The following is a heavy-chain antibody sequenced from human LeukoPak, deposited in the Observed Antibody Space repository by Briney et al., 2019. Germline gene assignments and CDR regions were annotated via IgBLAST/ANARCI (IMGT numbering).Heavy chain of an antibody. J-gene: IGHJ4*02. CDR3: VRGSLRLPRSTPDY. Sequence: SLRLSCAASGFTFSSYAIHWVRQAPGKGLEWVAVISYDGSNKYYADSVKGRFTISRDNSKNTLYLQMNSLRVEDTAVYYCVRGSLRLPRSTPDYWGQGTLVTVSS. CDR2: ISYDGSNK. V-gene: IGHV3-30-3*01. D-gene: IGHD2-21*02. CDR1: GFTFSSYA.